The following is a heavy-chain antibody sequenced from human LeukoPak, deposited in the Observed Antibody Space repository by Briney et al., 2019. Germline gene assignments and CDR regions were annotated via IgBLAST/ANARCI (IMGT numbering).Heavy chain of an antibody. J-gene: IGHJ4*02. Sequence: GGSLRLSCAASGFTFRSYGMYWVRQAPGKGLEWVADIRHDESSKYYADTVKGRFTISRGNSKNTLYLQMNSLRADDTAVYYCAKPMGGNPPSNFDYWGQGTLVTVSS. D-gene: IGHD4-23*01. CDR2: IRHDESSK. CDR1: GFTFRSYG. CDR3: AKPMGGNPPSNFDY. V-gene: IGHV3-30*02.